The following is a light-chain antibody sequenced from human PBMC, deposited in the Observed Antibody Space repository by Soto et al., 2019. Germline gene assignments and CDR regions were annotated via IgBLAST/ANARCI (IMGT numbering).Light chain of an antibody. CDR3: QQYDTYST. CDR1: QSISNR. CDR2: DAS. J-gene: IGKJ1*01. Sequence: DIQMTQSPSTLSASVGDRVTITCRASQSISNRLAWYHQKPGKTPNLLIYDASNLGSGVPSRFSGSGSGTESTLTISSLQPDDFATYYCQQYDTYSTFGQGTKVDIK. V-gene: IGKV1-5*01.